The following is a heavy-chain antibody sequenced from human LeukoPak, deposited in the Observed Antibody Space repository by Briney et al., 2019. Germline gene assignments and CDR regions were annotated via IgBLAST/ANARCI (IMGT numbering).Heavy chain of an antibody. CDR3: AKDSSGSDPFDY. CDR2: TRNVGNTI. J-gene: IGHJ4*02. V-gene: IGHV3-30*02. Sequence: GGSLRLSCAASGFTFKNYGMHWVRQAPGKGLEWVAFTRNVGNTIYYADSVKGRFTISRDDSKNTLYLQMNCLRPEDTAVYYCAKDSSGSDPFDYWGQGTLVTVSS. CDR1: GFTFKNYG. D-gene: IGHD1-26*01.